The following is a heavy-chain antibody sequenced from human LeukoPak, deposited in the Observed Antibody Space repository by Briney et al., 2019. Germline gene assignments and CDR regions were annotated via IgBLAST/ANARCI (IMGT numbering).Heavy chain of an antibody. Sequence: GGSLRLSCAASGFTFSSYAMSWVRQAPGKGLEWVSAISGSGGSTYYADSVKGRFTISRDNSKNTLYLQVNSLRAEDTAVYYCAKDPIVGPYYFDYWGQGTLVTVSS. J-gene: IGHJ4*02. CDR1: GFTFSSYA. D-gene: IGHD2-21*01. V-gene: IGHV3-23*01. CDR2: ISGSGGST. CDR3: AKDPIVGPYYFDY.